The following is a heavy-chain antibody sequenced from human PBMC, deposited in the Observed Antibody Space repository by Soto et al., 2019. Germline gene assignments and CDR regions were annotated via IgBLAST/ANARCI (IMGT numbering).Heavy chain of an antibody. CDR2: IKHDGSEQ. CDR3: ASGPGSPGYHGLDV. D-gene: IGHD7-27*01. V-gene: IGHV3-7*03. CDR1: GLTLSKYW. J-gene: IGHJ6*02. Sequence: EVQLVESGGDLVQPGGSLRLSCTVSGLTLSKYWMTWVRQAPGKGLEWVANIKHDGSEQYYVDSVKGRFTISRDNAKNSLFLQMDSLRVDDTAVYYCASGPGSPGYHGLDVWGQGTTVTVSS.